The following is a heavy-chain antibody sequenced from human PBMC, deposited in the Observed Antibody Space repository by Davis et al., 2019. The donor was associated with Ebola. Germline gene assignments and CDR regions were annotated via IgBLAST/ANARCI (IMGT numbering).Heavy chain of an antibody. CDR2: MTPNSGIT. D-gene: IGHD4-17*01. J-gene: IGHJ4*02. CDR1: GGTFSSYG. Sequence: ASVKVSCKASGGTFSSYGISWVRQATGQGLEWMGWMTPNSGITVYAQKFQGRVTMTRNTSISTAYMELSSLTSEDTAVYYCATVGTSVTAFDHWGQGTLVTVSS. V-gene: IGHV1-8*02. CDR3: ATVGTSVTAFDH.